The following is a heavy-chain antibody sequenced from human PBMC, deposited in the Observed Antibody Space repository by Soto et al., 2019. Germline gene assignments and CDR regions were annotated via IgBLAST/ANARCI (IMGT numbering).Heavy chain of an antibody. CDR1: GFTFSRYA. D-gene: IGHD6-19*01. J-gene: IGHJ5*02. CDR3: AKEVYSSGWYGGWFDP. CDR2: ISDSGGST. V-gene: IGHV3-23*01. Sequence: EVQLLESGGGLVQPGGSLRLSCAASGFTFSRYAMSWVRQAPGKGLEWVSAISDSGGSTYYADSVKGRFTISRDNSKNTLYLQMNSLRAEDTAVYYCAKEVYSSGWYGGWFDPWGQGTLVTVSS.